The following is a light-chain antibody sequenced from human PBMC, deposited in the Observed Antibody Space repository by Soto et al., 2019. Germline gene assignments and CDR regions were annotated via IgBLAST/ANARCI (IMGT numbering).Light chain of an antibody. V-gene: IGKV3-15*01. CDR2: GAS. J-gene: IGKJ1*01. CDR3: QQYNSWPWT. CDR1: ESVSSN. Sequence: DIVLTQSPATLSVSPGERATLSCRASESVSSNLAWYQQKPGQAPRLLIYGASTRATGIPARFSGSGSGTEFTPTISRQQSEYFAFYYFQQYNSWPWTFGQGTKVEIK.